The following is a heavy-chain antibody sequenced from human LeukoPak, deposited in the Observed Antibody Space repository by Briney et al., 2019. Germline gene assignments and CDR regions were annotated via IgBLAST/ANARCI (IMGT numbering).Heavy chain of an antibody. J-gene: IGHJ5*02. V-gene: IGHV1-46*01. CDR1: GYTFTSYY. Sequence: ASVKVSCKASGYTFTSYYMHWVRQAPGQGLEWMGIINPSGGSTSYAQKFQGRVTMTRDMSTSTVYMELGSLRSEDTAVCYCARAELAVAGTGGNWFDPWGQGTLVTVSS. CDR2: INPSGGST. D-gene: IGHD6-19*01. CDR3: ARAELAVAGTGGNWFDP.